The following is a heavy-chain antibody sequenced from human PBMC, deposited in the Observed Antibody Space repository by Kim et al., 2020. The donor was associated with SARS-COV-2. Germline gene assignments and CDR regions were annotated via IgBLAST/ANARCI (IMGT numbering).Heavy chain of an antibody. Sequence: DSVKGRFTISRDNSKNTLYLQMNSLRAEDTAVYYCARGDSSGYLEYYFDYWGQGTLVTVSS. J-gene: IGHJ4*02. CDR3: ARGDSSGYLEYYFDY. V-gene: IGHV3-66*01. D-gene: IGHD3-22*01.